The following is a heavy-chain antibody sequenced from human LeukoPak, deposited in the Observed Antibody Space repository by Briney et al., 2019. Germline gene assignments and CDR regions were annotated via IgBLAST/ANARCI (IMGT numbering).Heavy chain of an antibody. CDR3: ARDNLGYGGGFDY. V-gene: IGHV3-30*04. J-gene: IGHJ4*01. CDR1: GFTFSSYS. Sequence: GGSLRLSCAASGFTFSSYSMHWVRQAPGKGLEWVAVISYDGSNKYYADSVKGRFTISRDNSENTLYLQMNSLRAEDTAVYYCARDNLGYGGGFDYWGHGTLVTVSS. D-gene: IGHD5-12*01. CDR2: ISYDGSNK.